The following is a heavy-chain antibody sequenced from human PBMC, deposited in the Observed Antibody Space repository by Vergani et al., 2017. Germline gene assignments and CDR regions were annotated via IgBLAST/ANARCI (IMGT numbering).Heavy chain of an antibody. V-gene: IGHV3-7*01. CDR1: GFTFSSYW. J-gene: IGHJ6*03. Sequence: EVQLVESGGGLVQPGGSLRLSCAASGFTFSSYWMSWVRQAPGKGLEWVANIKQDGSEKYYVDSVKGRFTISRDNAKNSLYLQMNSLRAEDTAVYHCARTYGSGSYYNFLEEYYYYYMDVWGKGTTVTVSS. CDR2: IKQDGSEK. D-gene: IGHD3-10*01. CDR3: ARTYGSGSYYNFLEEYYYYYMDV.